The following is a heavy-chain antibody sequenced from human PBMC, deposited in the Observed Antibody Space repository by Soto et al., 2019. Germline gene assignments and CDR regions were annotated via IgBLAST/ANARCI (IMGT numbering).Heavy chain of an antibody. D-gene: IGHD1-7*01. J-gene: IGHJ6*02. CDR2: IYYSGST. CDR3: ARRTYYYGMDV. V-gene: IGHV4-39*01. Sequence: SETLSLTCTVSGGSISSSSYYLGWIRQPPGKGLEWIGSIYYSGSTYYNPSLKSRVTISVDTSKNQFSLKLSSVTAADTAVYYCARRTYYYGMDVWGQGTTVTVSS. CDR1: GGSISSSSYY.